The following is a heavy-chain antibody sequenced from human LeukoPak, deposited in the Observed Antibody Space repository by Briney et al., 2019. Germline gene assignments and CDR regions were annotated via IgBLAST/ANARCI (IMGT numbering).Heavy chain of an antibody. CDR2: MNSDGRTI. V-gene: IGHV3-74*01. Sequence: PGGSLRLSCAASGFTFSSYSMNWVRQAPGKGLVWVSRMNSDGRTIEYADSVKGRLTISRDNAKNTLFLQMNSLRVEDTAVYYCARGPDHGGSYYHDWGQGTLVTVTS. D-gene: IGHD1-26*01. CDR3: ARGPDHGGSYYHD. J-gene: IGHJ4*02. CDR1: GFTFSSYS.